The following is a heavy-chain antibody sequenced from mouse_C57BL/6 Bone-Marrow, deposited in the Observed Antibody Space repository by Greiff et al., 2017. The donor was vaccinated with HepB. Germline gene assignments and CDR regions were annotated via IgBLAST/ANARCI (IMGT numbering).Heavy chain of an antibody. CDR1: GFTFSDYY. CDR3: ARGVTTVVGKYYAMDY. Sequence: EVNVVESGGGLVQPGGSLKLSCAASGFTFSDYYMYWVRQTPEKRLEWVAYISNGGGSTYYPDTVKGRFTISRDNAKNTLYLQMSRLKSEDTAMYYCARGVTTVVGKYYAMDYWGQGTSVTVSS. J-gene: IGHJ4*01. D-gene: IGHD1-1*01. V-gene: IGHV5-12*01. CDR2: ISNGGGST.